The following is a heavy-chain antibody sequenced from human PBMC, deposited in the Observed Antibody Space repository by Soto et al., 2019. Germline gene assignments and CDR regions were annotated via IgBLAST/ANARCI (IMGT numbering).Heavy chain of an antibody. V-gene: IGHV4-30-2*01. CDR1: GGSVSSGGFS. D-gene: IGHD1-26*01. J-gene: IGHJ4*02. Sequence: QLQLQESGSGLVKPSQTLSLTCVVSGGSVSSGGFSWNWFRQPPGKVLEWIGYTSHSGNTYYNPSLKSGVSISMDRSKNQFSLSLSSLTAADTAVYYCARGGLETLTFDSWGQGTLVTVSS. CDR2: TSHSGNT. CDR3: ARGGLETLTFDS.